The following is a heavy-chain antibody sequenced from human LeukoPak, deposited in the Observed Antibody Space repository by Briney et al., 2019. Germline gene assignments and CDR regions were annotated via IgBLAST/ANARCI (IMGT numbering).Heavy chain of an antibody. J-gene: IGHJ4*02. CDR1: GYTFTGYY. CDR3: AVDVGAAGYYFDY. D-gene: IGHD6-13*01. Sequence: ASVKVSCKASGYTFTGYYMHWVRQAPGQGLEWMGWINPNSGGTNYAQKFQGRVTTTRDTSISTAYMELSRLRSDDTAVYYCAVDVGAAGYYFDYWGQGTLVTVSS. CDR2: INPNSGGT. V-gene: IGHV1-2*02.